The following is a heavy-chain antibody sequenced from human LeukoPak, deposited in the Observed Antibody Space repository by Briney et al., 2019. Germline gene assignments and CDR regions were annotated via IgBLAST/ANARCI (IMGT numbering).Heavy chain of an antibody. CDR3: TTDLWTPTENWFDP. J-gene: IGHJ5*02. CDR1: GFTFSDHY. V-gene: IGHV3-72*01. CDR2: SRNKPNSYTT. D-gene: IGHD4-17*01. Sequence: GGSLRLSCAASGFTFSDHYMDWVRQAPGKGLEWVGRSRNKPNSYTTEYAASVKGRFTISRDESKNSLDLQMNSLKTEDTAVYYCTTDLWTPTENWFDPWGQGTLVTVSS.